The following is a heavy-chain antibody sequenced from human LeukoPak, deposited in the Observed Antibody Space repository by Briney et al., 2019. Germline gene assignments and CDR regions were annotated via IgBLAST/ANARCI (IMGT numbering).Heavy chain of an antibody. CDR3: AREASGPMGGGVSN. CDR2: IIPIFGTA. CDR1: GGTSSSYA. Sequence: ASVKVSCKASGGTSSSYAISWVRQAPGQGLEWMGGIIPIFGTANYAQKFQGRVTITADESTSTAYMELSSLRSEDTAVYYCAREASGPMGGGVSNWGQGTLVTVSS. V-gene: IGHV1-69*01. J-gene: IGHJ4*02. D-gene: IGHD3-10*01.